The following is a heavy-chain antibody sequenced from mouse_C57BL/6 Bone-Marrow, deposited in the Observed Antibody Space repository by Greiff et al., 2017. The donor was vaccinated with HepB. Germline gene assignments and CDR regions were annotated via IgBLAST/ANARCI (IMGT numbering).Heavy chain of an antibody. J-gene: IGHJ4*01. CDR1: GYTFTSYG. D-gene: IGHD2-1*01. CDR3: APLLWYPMDY. V-gene: IGHV1-81*01. CDR2: IYPRSGNT. Sequence: LQESGAELARPGASVKLSCKASGYTFTSYGISWVKQRTGQGLEWIGEIYPRSGNTYYNEKFKGKATLTADKSSSTAYMELRSLTSEDSAVDFCAPLLWYPMDYWGQGTSVTVSS.